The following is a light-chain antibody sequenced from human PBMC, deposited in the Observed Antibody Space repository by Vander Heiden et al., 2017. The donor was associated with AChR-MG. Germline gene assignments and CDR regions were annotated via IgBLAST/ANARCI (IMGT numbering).Light chain of an antibody. CDR2: GVS. CDR1: QRIDTKF. J-gene: IGKJ2*01. V-gene: IGKV3-20*01. CDR3: QQASTSPRT. Sequence: DNVLTRSPGTLSLSPGERATLSCRASQRIDTKFLAWYQQKLGQAPRLLIYGVSRRATGIPERFSGSGSGTEFTLTISRLEPEDFAVYYCQQASTSPRTFGQGTKLEIK.